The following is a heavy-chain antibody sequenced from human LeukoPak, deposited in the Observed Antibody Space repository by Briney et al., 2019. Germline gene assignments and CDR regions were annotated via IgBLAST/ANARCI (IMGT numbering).Heavy chain of an antibody. CDR1: GYTFTGYY. Sequence: ASVKVSCKASGYTFTGYYMHWLRQAPGQGLEWMGWINPNSGGTNYAQKFQGRVTITRDTSISTAYMELSRLRSDDTAVYYCARADIVVVPAAITLWGQGTLVTVSS. CDR3: ARADIVVVPAAITL. J-gene: IGHJ4*02. D-gene: IGHD2-2*01. V-gene: IGHV1-2*02. CDR2: INPNSGGT.